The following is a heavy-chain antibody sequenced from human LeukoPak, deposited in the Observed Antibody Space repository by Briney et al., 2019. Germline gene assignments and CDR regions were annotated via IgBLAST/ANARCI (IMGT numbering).Heavy chain of an antibody. J-gene: IGHJ6*02. V-gene: IGHV3-48*03. CDR3: AAGRSGYYYYGMDV. Sequence: PGESLRLSCAASGFTFSSYEMNCVRQAPGKGLEWVSYISSSGSTIYYADSVKGRFTISRDNAKNSLYLQMNSLRAEDTAVYYCAAGRSGYYYYGMDVWGQGTTVTVSS. D-gene: IGHD3-10*01. CDR1: GFTFSSYE. CDR2: ISSSGSTI.